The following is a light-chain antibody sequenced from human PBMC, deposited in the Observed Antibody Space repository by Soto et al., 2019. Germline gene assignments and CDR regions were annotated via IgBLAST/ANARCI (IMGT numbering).Light chain of an antibody. J-gene: IGKJ2*01. CDR3: QQYGSSPPYT. CDR2: GSS. Sequence: EIVLTQSPGTLSLSPGERATLSCRASQRVSGNYLAWYQQKPGQSPRLLIYGSSDRATGIPDRFIGSGSGTEFTLIVSRVEPEDFVVYYCQQYGSSPPYTFGRGTKVEIK. CDR1: QRVSGNY. V-gene: IGKV3-20*01.